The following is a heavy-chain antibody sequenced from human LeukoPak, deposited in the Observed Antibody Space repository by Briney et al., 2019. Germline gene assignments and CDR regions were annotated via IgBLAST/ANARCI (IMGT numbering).Heavy chain of an antibody. Sequence: SETLSLTCAVHGGSFSGSYWSWIRQPPGKGLEWIGEINLSGSTKYNPSLKSGVTISVDTSKNQYSLKLSSVTAADTAVYYCARGGYYDSSGYYQWNWFDPWGQGTLVTVSS. V-gene: IGHV4-34*01. CDR3: ARGGYYDSSGYYQWNWFDP. J-gene: IGHJ5*02. CDR1: GGSFSGSY. CDR2: INLSGST. D-gene: IGHD3-22*01.